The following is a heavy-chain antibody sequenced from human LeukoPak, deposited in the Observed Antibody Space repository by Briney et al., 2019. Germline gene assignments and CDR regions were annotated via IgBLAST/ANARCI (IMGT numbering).Heavy chain of an antibody. J-gene: IGHJ4*02. V-gene: IGHV4-34*01. D-gene: IGHD4-17*01. CDR2: INHSGST. CDR1: GGSFSGYY. CDR3: ARQMDDYGDYYFDY. Sequence: KPSETLSLTCAVYGGSFSGYYWSWIRQPSGKGLEWVGEINHSGSTNYNPSLKSRVTISVDTSKNQFSLKLSSVTAADTAVYYCARQMDDYGDYYFDYWGQGTLVTVSS.